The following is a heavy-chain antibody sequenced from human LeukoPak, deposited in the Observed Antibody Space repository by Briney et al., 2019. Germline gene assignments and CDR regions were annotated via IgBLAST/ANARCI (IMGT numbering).Heavy chain of an antibody. V-gene: IGHV4-59*01. D-gene: IGHD3-10*01. Sequence: KSSETLALTCAVSVGFISSYYGSWIRQPPGKGREWVGYIYYSWSTNYNPSLKSRVNISVDTSKNTFSLKLSSVTAADTAVYYCARVLVRGVTSHDYYYYGMDVWGKGTTVTVSS. J-gene: IGHJ6*04. CDR1: VGFISSYY. CDR2: IYYSWST. CDR3: ARVLVRGVTSHDYYYYGMDV.